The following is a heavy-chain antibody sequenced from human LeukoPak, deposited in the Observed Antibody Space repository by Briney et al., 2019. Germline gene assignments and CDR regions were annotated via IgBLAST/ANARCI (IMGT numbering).Heavy chain of an antibody. D-gene: IGHD6-25*01. V-gene: IGHV3-23*01. J-gene: IGHJ4*02. CDR2: ISGSGGST. CDR3: AKGRNIRQGVAVGRGYYFDY. Sequence: PGGSLRLSCSASGLTFSSYVMSWVRQAPGKGLEWVSAISGSGGSTYYAYSVKGRFTISRDNSKNTLYLQMNSLRAEDTAVYYCAKGRNIRQGVAVGRGYYFDYWGQGTLVTVSS. CDR1: GLTFSSYV.